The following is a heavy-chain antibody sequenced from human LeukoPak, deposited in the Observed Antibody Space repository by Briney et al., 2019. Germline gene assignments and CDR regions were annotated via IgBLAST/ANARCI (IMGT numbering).Heavy chain of an antibody. CDR1: GYTFISYG. Sequence: SVKVSCKASGYTFISYGISWVRQAPGQGLEWMGGIIPIFGTANYAQKFQGRVTITADESTSTAYMELSSLRSEDTAVYYCARGKLWSAPHYYYYYYGMDVWGQGTTVTVSS. J-gene: IGHJ6*02. D-gene: IGHD5-18*01. CDR3: ARGKLWSAPHYYYYYYGMDV. CDR2: IIPIFGTA. V-gene: IGHV1-69*13.